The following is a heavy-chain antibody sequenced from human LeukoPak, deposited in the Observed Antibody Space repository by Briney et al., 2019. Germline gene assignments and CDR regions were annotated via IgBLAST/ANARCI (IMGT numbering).Heavy chain of an antibody. CDR3: AREIGPIKLYLWGSAFDY. Sequence: ASVKVSCKASGYTSTGYYMHGVRQAPGQGLEWMGIINPGGRSTSYAQKFQGRVTITRDTSTSTVYMELSSLRSEDTAVYYCAREIGPIKLYLWGSAFDYWGRGTVVTVFS. J-gene: IGHJ4*02. CDR2: INPGGRST. D-gene: IGHD2/OR15-2a*01. V-gene: IGHV1-46*01. CDR1: GYTSTGYY.